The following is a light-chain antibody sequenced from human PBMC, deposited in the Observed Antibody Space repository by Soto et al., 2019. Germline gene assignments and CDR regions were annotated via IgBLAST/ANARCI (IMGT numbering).Light chain of an antibody. CDR1: QSFSNY. V-gene: IGKV3-11*01. J-gene: IGKJ5*01. CDR3: QQRSNWPLT. Sequence: EIVLTQSPATLSLSPGERATLSCRASQSFSNYLAWYQQKPGQAPRLLIYDASRRATGIPARFSGSGSGTAFTLPISSLEPEDFAVYYCQQRSNWPLTFGQGTRLEIK. CDR2: DAS.